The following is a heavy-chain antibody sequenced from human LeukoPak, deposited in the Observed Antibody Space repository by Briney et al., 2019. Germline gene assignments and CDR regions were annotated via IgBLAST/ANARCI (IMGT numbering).Heavy chain of an antibody. J-gene: IGHJ4*02. CDR1: GFTFSTSN. V-gene: IGHV3-21*01. D-gene: IGHD3-3*01. CDR3: ASWSGSSVLDY. CDR2: ITPGGSNM. Sequence: GGSLRLSCGASGFTFSTSNMNWVGQTPAKGLQWVSTITPGGSNMYYHDSVKGRFTISRDNAKNLLFLQMNSLRAEDTAVYYCASWSGSSVLDYWGQGTLVTVSS.